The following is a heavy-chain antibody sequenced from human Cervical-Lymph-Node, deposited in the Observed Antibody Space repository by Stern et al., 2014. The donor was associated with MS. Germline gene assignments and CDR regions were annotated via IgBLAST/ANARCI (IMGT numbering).Heavy chain of an antibody. V-gene: IGHV5-51*03. CDR1: GYTFTNNW. D-gene: IGHD1-1*01. J-gene: IGHJ6*02. Sequence: MQLVQSGAEVKKPGESLKISCKGSGYTFTNNWIAWVRQMPGKGLEWMGIIYPDDSDIRYSPSLQGQVTISADKSISTAYLPRSSLKAADSAVYYWARPPPRRKWDDPNYGMDVWGQGTTVTVSS. CDR3: ARPPPRRKWDDPNYGMDV. CDR2: IYPDDSDI.